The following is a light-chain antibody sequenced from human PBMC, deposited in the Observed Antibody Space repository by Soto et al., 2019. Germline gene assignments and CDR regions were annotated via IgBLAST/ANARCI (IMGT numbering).Light chain of an antibody. CDR3: HQYGDSPT. CDR2: GAS. J-gene: IGKJ1*01. V-gene: IGKV3-20*01. CDR1: QSVVSDY. Sequence: VSTPSAASMTLAPDHSRPISCIGCQSVVSDYLAWYQQKAGQAPRLLIYGASTRATGIPDRFSGSGSGTDFTLTISRLEPEDFAVYYCHQYGDSPTFGQGTKVDIK.